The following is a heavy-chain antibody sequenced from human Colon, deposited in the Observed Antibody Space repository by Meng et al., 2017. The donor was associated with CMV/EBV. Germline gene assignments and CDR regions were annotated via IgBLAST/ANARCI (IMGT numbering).Heavy chain of an antibody. CDR2: ISGSATSL. D-gene: IGHD3-3*01. CDR3: ARIWDDFWSGYRYYFYAVDV. J-gene: IGHJ6*02. CDR1: GFTFSDYY. V-gene: IGHV3-11*01. Sequence: GESLKISCAASGFTFSDYYMGWVRQAPGKGLEWVSYISGSATSLFYADSVRGRFTISRDNANNSLDLQMNSLGAEDTAVYYCARIWDDFWSGYRYYFYAVDVWGQGTAVTVSS.